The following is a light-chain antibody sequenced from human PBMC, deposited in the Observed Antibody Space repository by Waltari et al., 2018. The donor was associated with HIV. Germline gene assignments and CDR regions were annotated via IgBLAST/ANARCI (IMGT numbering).Light chain of an antibody. CDR1: SSNLGNNY. Sequence: QSVLTQPPSVSAAPGPKVTISCSGSSSNLGNNYVSWYQQLPGTAPKLLIYENTQRPSGIPDRFSGSKSGTSATLGITGLRTGDEADYYCGTWDTRLSAVVFGGGTKLTVL. J-gene: IGLJ2*01. CDR2: ENT. CDR3: GTWDTRLSAVV. V-gene: IGLV1-51*02.